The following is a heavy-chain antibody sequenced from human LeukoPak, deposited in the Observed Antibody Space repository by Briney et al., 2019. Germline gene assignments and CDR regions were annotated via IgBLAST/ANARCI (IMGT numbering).Heavy chain of an antibody. V-gene: IGHV3-30*02. CDR1: GFSFSSYG. CDR2: IRYDGSNK. J-gene: IGHJ4*02. CDR3: AGGYNWEDY. Sequence: GGSLRLSCAASGFSFSSYGMYWVRQAPGKGLEWVAFIRYDGSNKYYADSVKGRFAISRDNSKNTLYLQVNSLRAEDTAVYYCAGGYNWEDYWGQGTLVTVSS. D-gene: IGHD5-24*01.